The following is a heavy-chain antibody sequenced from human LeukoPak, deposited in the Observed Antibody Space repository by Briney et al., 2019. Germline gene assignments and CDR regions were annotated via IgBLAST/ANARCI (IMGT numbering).Heavy chain of an antibody. CDR2: IYYSGST. CDR1: GGSISSYY. J-gene: IGHJ6*02. CDR3: ARLGAGLYYYGMDV. Sequence: PAETLSLTCTVSGGSISSYYWSWIRQPPGKGLEWIGCIYYSGSTNYNPSLKSRVTMSVDTSKNQFSLKLSSVTAADTAVYYCARLGAGLYYYGMDVWGQGTTVTVSS. D-gene: IGHD4/OR15-4a*01. V-gene: IGHV4-59*08.